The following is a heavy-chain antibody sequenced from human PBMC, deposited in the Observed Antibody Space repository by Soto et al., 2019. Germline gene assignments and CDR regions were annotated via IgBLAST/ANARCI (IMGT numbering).Heavy chain of an antibody. CDR2: IVHSGST. J-gene: IGHJ4*02. V-gene: IGHV4-34*12. CDR1: GASFSGYS. Sequence: QVQLQQWGAGLLKPSETLSLTCAVHGASFSGYSWSWIRQPPGKGLEWIGDIVHSGSTNYNSSLRSRVTISLDTSKNHFSLKLNSVTAADTAVYYCARVGANPSDYWGQGTLVTVSS. CDR3: ARVGANPSDY. D-gene: IGHD1-26*01.